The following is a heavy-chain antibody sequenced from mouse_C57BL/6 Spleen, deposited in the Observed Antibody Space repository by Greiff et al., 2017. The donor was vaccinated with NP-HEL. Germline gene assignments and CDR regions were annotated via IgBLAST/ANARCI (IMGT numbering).Heavy chain of an antibody. CDR3: ASGTNFYFDY. CDR1: GYAFSSSW. D-gene: IGHD3-3*01. CDR2: IYPGDGDT. V-gene: IGHV1-82*01. J-gene: IGHJ2*01. Sequence: QVQLQQSGPELVKPGASVKISCKASGYAFSSSWMNWVKQRPGKGLEWIGRIYPGDGDTNYNGKFKGKATLTADKSSSTAYMQLSSLTSEDSAVYFCASGTNFYFDYWGQGTTLTVSS.